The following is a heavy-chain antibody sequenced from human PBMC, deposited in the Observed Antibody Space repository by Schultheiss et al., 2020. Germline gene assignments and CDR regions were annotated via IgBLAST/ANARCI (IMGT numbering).Heavy chain of an antibody. V-gene: IGHV3-23*01. J-gene: IGHJ4*02. Sequence: GGSLRLSCAASGFTFSSYAMSWVRQAPGKGLEWVSAISGSGGSTYYADSVKGRFTISRDNSKNTLYLQMNSLRAEDTAVYYCTTAESYYRLFDYWGRGTLVTVSS. CDR1: GFTFSSYA. CDR3: TTAESYYRLFDY. D-gene: IGHD3-10*01. CDR2: ISGSGGST.